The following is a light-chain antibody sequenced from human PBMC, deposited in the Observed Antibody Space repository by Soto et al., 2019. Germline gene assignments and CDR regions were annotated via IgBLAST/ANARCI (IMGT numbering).Light chain of an antibody. CDR2: AVS. CDR1: QGIRND. J-gene: IGKJ1*01. Sequence: AIQMTQSPSSLSASVGDRITITCRASQGIRNDLGWYQQKQWKAPKLLIYAVSYLQSGVPSRFSGSGSGTDFTLTISRLQPEDFATYYSQQDYNYPLTFGQGTKVDVK. CDR3: QQDYNYPLT. V-gene: IGKV1-6*01.